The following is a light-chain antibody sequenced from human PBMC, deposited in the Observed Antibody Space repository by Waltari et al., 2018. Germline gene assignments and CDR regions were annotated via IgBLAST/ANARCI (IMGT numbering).Light chain of an antibody. V-gene: IGLV2-23*01. J-gene: IGLJ1*01. Sequence: QSALTQPASVSGSTGQSITISCTGPRIVSGRYRVVSWYQQYPGKAPNLTIYEGSKRPSGVSLRFSASKSGNTASLTISGLQTEDEADYFCCSYAGSNIYVFGTGTKVTVL. CDR3: CSYAGSNIYV. CDR2: EGS. CDR1: RIVSGRYRV.